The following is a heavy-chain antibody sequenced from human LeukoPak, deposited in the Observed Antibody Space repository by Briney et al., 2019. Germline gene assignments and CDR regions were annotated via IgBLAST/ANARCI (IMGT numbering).Heavy chain of an antibody. J-gene: IGHJ4*02. CDR3: TQGAGWLIDY. CDR1: GGSISSITW. V-gene: IGHV4-4*02. D-gene: IGHD3-16*01. CDR2: IYHTGST. Sequence: SGTLSLTCAVSGGSISSITWWSWVRQPPGKGLEWIGEIYHTGSTNYNPSLKSRGTIVLDTSRNQFSLRLSSVTAADTAVYYCTQGAGWLIDYWGQGILVSVSS.